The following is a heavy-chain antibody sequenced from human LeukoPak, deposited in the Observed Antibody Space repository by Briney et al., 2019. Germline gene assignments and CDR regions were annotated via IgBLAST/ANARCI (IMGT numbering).Heavy chain of an antibody. Sequence: GGSLRLSCAVSGFTFSSYAMSWVRQAPGKGLEWVAFIQNDEIDKFYADSVKGRFTISRDNSRNTVYLQMNSLRAEDTAVYYCAKERKLLPFDCWGQGTLVTVSS. V-gene: IGHV3-30*02. CDR1: GFTFSSYA. J-gene: IGHJ4*02. CDR3: AKERKLLPFDC. D-gene: IGHD4-23*01. CDR2: IQNDEIDK.